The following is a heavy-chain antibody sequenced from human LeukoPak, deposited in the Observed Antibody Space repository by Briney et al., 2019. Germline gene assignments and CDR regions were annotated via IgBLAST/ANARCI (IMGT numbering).Heavy chain of an antibody. CDR2: IYHSGST. V-gene: IGHV4-30-2*01. CDR1: GGSISSGGYS. J-gene: IGHJ4*02. D-gene: IGHD2-2*01. CDR3: ASSIPAATNYYFNY. Sequence: SQTLSLTCAVSGGSISSGGYSWSWFRQPPGKNLEWIGYIYHSGSTYYSPSLKSRVTMSIDRSKNQFSLKLTSVTAADTAVYYCASSIPAATNYYFNYWGQGTLATVSS.